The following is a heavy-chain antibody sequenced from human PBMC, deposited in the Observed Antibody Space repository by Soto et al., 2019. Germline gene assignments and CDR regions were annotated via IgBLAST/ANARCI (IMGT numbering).Heavy chain of an antibody. J-gene: IGHJ5*02. CDR1: GASISGFY. V-gene: IGHV4-4*07. D-gene: IGHD1-1*01. CDR3: VRDGTKTLRDWFDP. Sequence: KPSETLSRTCTVSGASISGFYWSWIRKSAGKGLEWIGRIYATGTTDYNPSLKSRVMMSVDTSKKQFSLKLRSVTAADTAVYYCVRDGTKTLRDWFDPWGQGISVTVSS. CDR2: IYATGTT.